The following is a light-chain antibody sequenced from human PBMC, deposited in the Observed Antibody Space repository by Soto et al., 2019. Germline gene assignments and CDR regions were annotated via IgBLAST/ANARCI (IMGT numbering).Light chain of an antibody. CDR1: QGISNY. CDR3: EEYNSASPFS. CDR2: AAS. Sequence: DIQMTQSPSSLSASVGDRVTITCRASQGISNYLAWYQQKPGKVPKLLIYAASTLQSGVPSRFSGSAYGTYFSITMNSAEPEDVAAYDCEEYNSASPFSFGPGTKVDI. J-gene: IGKJ3*01. V-gene: IGKV1-27*01.